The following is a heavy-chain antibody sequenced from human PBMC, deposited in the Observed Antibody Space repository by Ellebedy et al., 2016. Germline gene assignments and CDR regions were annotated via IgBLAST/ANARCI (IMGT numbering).Heavy chain of an antibody. D-gene: IGHD3-10*01. J-gene: IGHJ4*02. Sequence: GESLKISCAASGFTFSNFAMSWVRQAPGKGLEWVSSISSTATYIYYADSVKGRFTISRDNSKNRLYLQMSSLKVEDTATYYCANVGGSGTYYNGYWGQGTLVTVSS. CDR1: GFTFSNFA. V-gene: IGHV3-23*01. CDR3: ANVGGSGTYYNGY. CDR2: ISSTATYI.